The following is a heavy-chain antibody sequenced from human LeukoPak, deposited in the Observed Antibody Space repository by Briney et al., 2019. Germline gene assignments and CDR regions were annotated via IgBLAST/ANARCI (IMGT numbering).Heavy chain of an antibody. Sequence: GGSLRLSCAASGFTFSSYSINWVRQAPGKGLEWVSAISGSGGSTYYADSVKGRFTISRDNSKNTLYLQMNSLRAEDTAVYYCAKEIRYYSSSSFDYWGQGTLVTVSS. D-gene: IGHD6-6*01. CDR3: AKEIRYYSSSSFDY. V-gene: IGHV3-23*01. CDR1: GFTFSSYS. J-gene: IGHJ4*02. CDR2: ISGSGGST.